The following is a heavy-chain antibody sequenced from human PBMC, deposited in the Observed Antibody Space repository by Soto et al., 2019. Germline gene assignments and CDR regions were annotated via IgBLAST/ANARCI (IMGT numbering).Heavy chain of an antibody. D-gene: IGHD5-18*01. CDR3: ARRRYSYGYDFDY. Sequence: GESLRISCKGSGDSFTSYWIGWVRQIPGKGLEWMGIIYPGDSDTRYSPSFQGQVTISADKSISTAYLQWSSLKASDTAMYYCARRRYSYGYDFDYWGQGTLVTVSS. CDR1: GDSFTSYW. J-gene: IGHJ4*02. V-gene: IGHV5-51*01. CDR2: IYPGDSDT.